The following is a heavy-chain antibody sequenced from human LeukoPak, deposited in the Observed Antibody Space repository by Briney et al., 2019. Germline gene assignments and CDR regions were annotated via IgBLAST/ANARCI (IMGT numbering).Heavy chain of an antibody. CDR3: ARCKAAAADFYYYYYMDV. CDR2: ISSSGSTI. J-gene: IGHJ6*03. D-gene: IGHD6-13*01. CDR1: GFTFSDYY. Sequence: GGSLRLSCAASGFTFSDYYMSWIRQAPGKGLEWVSYISSSGSTIYYADSVKGRFTISRDNAKNSLYLQMNSLRVEDTAVYYCARCKAAAADFYYYYYMDVWGKGTTVTVSS. V-gene: IGHV3-11*01.